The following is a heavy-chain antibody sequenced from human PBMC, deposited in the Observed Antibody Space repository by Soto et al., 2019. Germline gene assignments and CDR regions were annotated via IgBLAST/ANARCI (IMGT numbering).Heavy chain of an antibody. V-gene: IGHV3-9*01. CDR1: GFTFDDYA. CDR2: ISWNSVAV. CDR3: AREGPAPPYYFYDY. J-gene: IGHJ4*02. Sequence: PGGSLRLSCAASGFTFDDYAMHWVRQVPGKGLEWVSGISWNSVAVAYADSVKGRFTISRDNAKNSLFLQMNSLRDEDTAFYYCAREGPAPPYYFYDYWGQGTLVTVSS. D-gene: IGHD3-10*01.